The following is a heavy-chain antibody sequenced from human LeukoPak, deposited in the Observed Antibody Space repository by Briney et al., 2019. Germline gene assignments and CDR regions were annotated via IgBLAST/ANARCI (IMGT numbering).Heavy chain of an antibody. CDR3: AKGSRNTGFDY. Sequence: GGSLRVSCAASGFTFSNYAMSWVRQAPGEGLEWVSGISGSGDATWYADSVKGRFTTSRDNSKNTLYLQMNSLRVEDTAVYYCAKGSRNTGFDYWGQGTLVTVSS. CDR2: ISGSGDAT. J-gene: IGHJ4*02. CDR1: GFTFSNYA. D-gene: IGHD1-26*01. V-gene: IGHV3-23*01.